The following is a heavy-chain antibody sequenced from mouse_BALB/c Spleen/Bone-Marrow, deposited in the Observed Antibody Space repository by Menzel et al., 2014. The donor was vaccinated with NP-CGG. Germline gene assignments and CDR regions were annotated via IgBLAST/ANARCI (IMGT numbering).Heavy chain of an antibody. J-gene: IGHJ2*01. CDR3: ATQNFDY. CDR2: IRGGGSYR. V-gene: IGHV5-9-2*01. Sequence: EVKLVESGGGLVKPGGSLKLSCTASGFTFSSYGMSWVRQTPEKRLEWVATIRGGGSYRYYPDSVQGRITISRDNAKNNLYLQMSSLRSEDTALYYCATQNFDYWGQGTTLTVSS. CDR1: GFTFSSYG.